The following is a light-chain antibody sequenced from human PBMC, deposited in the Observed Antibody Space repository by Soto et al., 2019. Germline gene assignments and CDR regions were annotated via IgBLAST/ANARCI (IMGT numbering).Light chain of an antibody. V-gene: IGKV1-5*01. CDR1: QNINNW. Sequence: DIQMTQSPSTLSASIGDRVAITCRASQNINNWIAWYQQKPGKAPKFLIYDASTLESGVPSRFSGSGSGTDFTPTISSLQPEDFTTYYCQQSYSSPITFGQGTRLEIK. J-gene: IGKJ5*01. CDR2: DAS. CDR3: QQSYSSPIT.